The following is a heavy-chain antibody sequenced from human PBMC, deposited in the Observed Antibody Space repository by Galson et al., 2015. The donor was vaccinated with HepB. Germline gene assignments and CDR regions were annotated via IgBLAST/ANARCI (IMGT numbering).Heavy chain of an antibody. CDR2: IIGSGFNT. J-gene: IGHJ5*02. Sequence: SLRLSCAASGFTFNNFAMSWVRQAPGKGLERVSTIIGSGFNTFYADSVKGRFAISRDNSKNTLFLQLNSLRGDDTAVYYCAKASGYCSDATCYFLNHWGQGTLVTVSP. CDR3: AKASGYCSDATCYFLNH. CDR1: GFTFNNFA. D-gene: IGHD2-15*01. V-gene: IGHV3-23*01.